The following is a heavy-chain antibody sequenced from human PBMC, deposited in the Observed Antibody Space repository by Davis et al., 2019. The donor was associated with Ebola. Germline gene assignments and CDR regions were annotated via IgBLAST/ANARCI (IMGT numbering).Heavy chain of an antibody. D-gene: IGHD7-27*01. CDR3: AKDSAAPLGY. Sequence: GESLKISCAASGFTFDDYAMTWVRQAPGKGLEWVSGINWNGGSTGYADSVKGRFTISRDNAKNTLYLQMNSLRAEDTAVYYCAKDSAAPLGYWGQGTLVTVSS. CDR1: GFTFDDYA. CDR2: INWNGGST. J-gene: IGHJ4*02. V-gene: IGHV3-20*04.